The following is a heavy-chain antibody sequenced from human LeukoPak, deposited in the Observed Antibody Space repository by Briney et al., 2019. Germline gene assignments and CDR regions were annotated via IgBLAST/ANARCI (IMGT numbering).Heavy chain of an antibody. D-gene: IGHD3-3*01. J-gene: IGHJ4*02. V-gene: IGHV4-34*01. Sequence: SETLSLTCAVYGGSFSGYYWSWIRQPPGKGLEWIGEINHSGSTNYNPSLKSRVTISVDTSKNQFSLKLSSVTAADTAVYYCASRWTIRGQGTLVTVSS. CDR2: INHSGST. CDR3: ASRWTI. CDR1: GGSFSGYY.